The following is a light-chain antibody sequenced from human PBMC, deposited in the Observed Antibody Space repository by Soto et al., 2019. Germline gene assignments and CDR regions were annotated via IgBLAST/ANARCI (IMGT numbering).Light chain of an antibody. J-gene: IGLJ3*02. CDR3: HCYDSSLSGAV. V-gene: IGLV2-8*01. Sequence: QSALTQPPSASGSPGQSVTISCTGTSSDVGGHNYVSWYQQRSGTAPKLLIYGDNNRPSGVPDRFSGSKFGTSASLAITGLQAEDEADYYCHCYDSSLSGAVFGGGTKVTVL. CDR1: SSDVGGHNY. CDR2: GDN.